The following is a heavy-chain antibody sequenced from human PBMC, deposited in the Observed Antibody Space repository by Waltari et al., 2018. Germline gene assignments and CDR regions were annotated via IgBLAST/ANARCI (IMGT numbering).Heavy chain of an antibody. Sequence: QVHLVQSGTEVKKPGASVKVSCTASGYTFTDHYMHWVRQAPGQGLEWMGWIHPSSTGTNYAQNFQGRVTMTEDTSTDTAYMELSSLRSEDTAVYYCATELVAGRVCYFDYWGQGTLVTVSS. J-gene: IGHJ4*02. D-gene: IGHD6-19*01. CDR3: ATELVAGRVCYFDY. CDR1: GYTFTDHY. V-gene: IGHV1-2*02. CDR2: IHPSSTGT.